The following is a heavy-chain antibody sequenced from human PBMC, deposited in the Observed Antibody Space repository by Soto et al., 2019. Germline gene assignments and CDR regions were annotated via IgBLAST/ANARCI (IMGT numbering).Heavy chain of an antibody. CDR1: GDTISTGGYT. CDR2: TYHSGNP. Sequence: PSETLSLTCDVSGDTISTGGYTWAWIRQPPGKALEWIGHTYHSGNPYYNPSLKSRVIISVGRSKNQFSLKLSSVTAADTAVYYCARDQLEGNWFDPWGQGTLVTVSS. J-gene: IGHJ5*02. V-gene: IGHV4-30-2*01. CDR3: ARDQLEGNWFDP. D-gene: IGHD1-1*01.